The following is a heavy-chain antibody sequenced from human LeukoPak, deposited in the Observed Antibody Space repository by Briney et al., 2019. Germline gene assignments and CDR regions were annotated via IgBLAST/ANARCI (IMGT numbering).Heavy chain of an antibody. CDR2: IYPGDSDT. CDR3: ARAVTMIRGVSAFDM. CDR1: GYSFTNYW. V-gene: IGHV5-51*01. Sequence: GESLKISCKGSGYSFTNYWIAWVRQMPGEGLEWMGIIYPGDSDTRYSPSFQGQVTISADKSITTAYLQWSSLKASDTAMYYCARAVTMIRGVSAFDMWGQGTMVTVSS. D-gene: IGHD3-10*01. J-gene: IGHJ3*02.